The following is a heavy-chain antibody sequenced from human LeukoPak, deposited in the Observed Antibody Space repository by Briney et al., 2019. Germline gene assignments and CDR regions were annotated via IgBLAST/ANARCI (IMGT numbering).Heavy chain of an antibody. CDR3: ARRGSYYDFDY. CDR2: IYYTGST. D-gene: IGHD1-26*01. Sequence: SETLSLTCTVSGGSISSYYWSWIRQPPGKGLEWIGYIYYTGSTNYNPSLKSRVTISVDTSKNQFSLKLSSVTAADTAVYYCARRGSYYDFDYWGQGTLVTVSS. V-gene: IGHV4-59*08. CDR1: GGSISSYY. J-gene: IGHJ4*02.